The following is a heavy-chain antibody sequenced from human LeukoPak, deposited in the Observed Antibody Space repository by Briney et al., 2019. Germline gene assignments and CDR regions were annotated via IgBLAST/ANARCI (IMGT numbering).Heavy chain of an antibody. CDR1: GFTFSNAW. Sequence: PGGSLRLSCAASGFTFSNAWMSWVRQAPGKGLEWVGRIKSKTDGGTTDYAAPVKGRFTISRDDSKNTLYLQMNSLKTEDTAVYYCTTLSIVVVPAAMTYYGMDVWAKGPRSPSPQ. J-gene: IGHJ6*04. CDR2: IKSKTDGGTT. D-gene: IGHD2-2*01. V-gene: IGHV3-15*01. CDR3: TTLSIVVVPAAMTYYGMDV.